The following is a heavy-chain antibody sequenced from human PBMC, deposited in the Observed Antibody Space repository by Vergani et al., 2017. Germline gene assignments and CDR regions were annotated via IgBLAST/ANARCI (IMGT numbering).Heavy chain of an antibody. D-gene: IGHD2-2*01. CDR2: INTNTGNP. V-gene: IGHV7-4-1*02. CDR1: GYTFTSYA. Sequence: QVQLVQSGSELKKPGASVKVSCKASGYTFTSYAMNWVRQAPGQGLEWMGWINTNTGNPTYAQGFTGRFVFSLDTSVSTADLQISSLKAEDTAVYYCARGSPSAFLPYCSSTSCYYNWFDPWGQGTLVTVSS. CDR3: ARGSPSAFLPYCSSTSCYYNWFDP. J-gene: IGHJ5*02.